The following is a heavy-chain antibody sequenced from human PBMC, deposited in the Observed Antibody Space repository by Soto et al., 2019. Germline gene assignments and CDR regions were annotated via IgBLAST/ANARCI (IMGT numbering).Heavy chain of an antibody. CDR3: AGVRGVSYYYYYYMDV. CDR2: ISGSGGST. D-gene: IGHD3-10*01. J-gene: IGHJ6*03. Sequence: GGSLRLSCAASGFTFSSYAMSWVRQAPGKGLEWVSAISGSGGSTYYADSVKGRFTISRDNSKNTLYLQMNSLRAEDTAVYYCAGVRGVSYYYYYYMDVWGKGTTVTVSS. CDR1: GFTFSSYA. V-gene: IGHV3-23*01.